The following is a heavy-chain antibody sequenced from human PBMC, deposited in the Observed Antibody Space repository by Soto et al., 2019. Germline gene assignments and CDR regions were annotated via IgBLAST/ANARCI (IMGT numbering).Heavy chain of an antibody. Sequence: QLQLQESGPGLVKPSETLSLTCTVSGGSISSSSHYWGWIRQPPGKGLEWIASMYYSGHTYYNPSLRSRVTISVDTSKNQFSLKLSSVTAADTAVYYCAMSLWFGNTPNWFDPWGQGTLVTVSS. D-gene: IGHD3-10*01. V-gene: IGHV4-39*01. CDR3: AMSLWFGNTPNWFDP. CDR1: GGSISSSSHY. J-gene: IGHJ5*02. CDR2: MYYSGHT.